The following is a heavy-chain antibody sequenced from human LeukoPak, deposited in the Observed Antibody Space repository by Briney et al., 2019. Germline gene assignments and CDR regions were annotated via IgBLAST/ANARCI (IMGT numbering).Heavy chain of an antibody. J-gene: IGHJ6*02. Sequence: ASVKVSCKASGYTFTSFGISWGRQAPGQGLEWMGWISAYNGNTNYAQKLQGRVTMTTDTSTSTAYMELRSLRSDDTAVYYCARARPRRLAYYYYYGMDVWGQGTTVTVSS. CDR2: ISAYNGNT. V-gene: IGHV1-18*01. CDR3: ARARPRRLAYYYYYGMDV. CDR1: GYTFTSFG. D-gene: IGHD6-19*01.